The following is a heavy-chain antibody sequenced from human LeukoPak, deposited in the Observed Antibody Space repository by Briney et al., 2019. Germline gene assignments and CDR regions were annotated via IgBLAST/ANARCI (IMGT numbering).Heavy chain of an antibody. J-gene: IGHJ4*02. V-gene: IGHV3-23*01. CDR3: AKDPLSYYDSSGPLYFDY. D-gene: IGHD3-22*01. CDR2: ISGSGGST. Sequence: GGSLRLSCAASGFTFSSYAMSWVRQAPGKGLEWVSAISGSGGSTYYADSVKGRFTISRDSSKNTLYLQMNSLRAEDTAVYYCAKDPLSYYDSSGPLYFDYWGQGTLVTVSS. CDR1: GFTFSSYA.